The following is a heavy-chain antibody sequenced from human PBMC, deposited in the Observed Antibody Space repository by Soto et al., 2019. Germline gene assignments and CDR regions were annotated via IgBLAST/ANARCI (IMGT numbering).Heavy chain of an antibody. V-gene: IGHV3-30-3*01. CDR3: ARDLHSSSSRHYYYGMDV. D-gene: IGHD6-6*01. Sequence: GGSLRLSCAASGFTFSSYAMHWVCQAPGKGLEWVAVVSYDGSNKYYADSVKGRFTISRDNSKNTLYLQMNSLRAEDTAVYYCARDLHSSSSRHYYYGMDVWGQGTTVTVSS. CDR1: GFTFSSYA. J-gene: IGHJ6*02. CDR2: VSYDGSNK.